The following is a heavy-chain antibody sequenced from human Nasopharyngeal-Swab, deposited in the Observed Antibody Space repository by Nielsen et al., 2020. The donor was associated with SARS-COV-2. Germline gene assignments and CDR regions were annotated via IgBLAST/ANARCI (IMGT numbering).Heavy chain of an antibody. V-gene: IGHV1-69*13. CDR2: IIPIFGTA. CDR3: ARESKKVAGLPNYYYYGMDV. CDR1: GGTFSSYA. D-gene: IGHD6-19*01. J-gene: IGHJ6*02. Sequence: SVKVSCKASGGTFSSYAISWVRQAPGQGLEWMGGIIPIFGTANYAQKFQGRVTITADESTSTAYMELSSLRSEDTAVYYCARESKKVAGLPNYYYYGMDVWGQGTTVTVSS.